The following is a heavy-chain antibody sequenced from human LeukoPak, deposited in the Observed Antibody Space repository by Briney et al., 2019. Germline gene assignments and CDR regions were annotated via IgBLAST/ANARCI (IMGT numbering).Heavy chain of an antibody. CDR3: AKGPGIAVAGRLLYYYGMDV. Sequence: GRSLRLSYAASGFTFSSYGMHWVRQAPGKGLEWVAVISYDGSNKYYADSVKGRFTISRDNSKNTLYLQMNSLRAEDTAVYYCAKGPGIAVAGRLLYYYGMDVWGQGTTVTVSS. CDR2: ISYDGSNK. J-gene: IGHJ6*02. V-gene: IGHV3-30*18. CDR1: GFTFSSYG. D-gene: IGHD6-19*01.